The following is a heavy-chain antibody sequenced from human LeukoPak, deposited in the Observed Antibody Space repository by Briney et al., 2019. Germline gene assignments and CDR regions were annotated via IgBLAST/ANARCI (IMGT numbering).Heavy chain of an antibody. D-gene: IGHD3-10*01. CDR2: IKQDGSEK. CDR1: GFTFSSYW. CDR3: ARGVYVVRGVIISRYYYYMDV. J-gene: IGHJ6*03. Sequence: GGSLRLSCAASGFTFSSYWMSWVRQAPGKGLEWVANIKQDGSEKYYVDSVKGRFTISRDNSKNTLYLQMNSLRAEDTAVYYCARGVYVVRGVIISRYYYYMDVWGKGTTVTISS. V-gene: IGHV3-7*03.